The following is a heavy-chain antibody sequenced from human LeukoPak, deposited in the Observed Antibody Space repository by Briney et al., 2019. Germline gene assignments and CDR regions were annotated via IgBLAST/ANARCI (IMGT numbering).Heavy chain of an antibody. CDR1: GGSISSGGYY. J-gene: IGHJ5*02. Sequence: SQTLSLTCTVSGGSISSGGYYWSWIRQPPGKGLEWIGYIYHSGSTYYNPSLKSRVTISVDRSKNQFSLKLSSVTAADTAVYYCARGLYDFWSGLGFDPWGQGTLVTVSS. D-gene: IGHD3-3*01. V-gene: IGHV4-30-2*01. CDR3: ARGLYDFWSGLGFDP. CDR2: IYHSGST.